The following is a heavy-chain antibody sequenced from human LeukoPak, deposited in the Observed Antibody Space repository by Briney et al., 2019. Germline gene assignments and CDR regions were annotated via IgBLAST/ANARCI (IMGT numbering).Heavy chain of an antibody. D-gene: IGHD2-2*01. V-gene: IGHV4-34*01. J-gene: IGHJ5*02. Sequence: PSETLSLTCAVYGGSFSGYYWSWIRQPPGKGLEWIGEINHSGSTNYNPSLKSRVTISVDTSKNQFSLKLSSVTAADTAVYYCASVGVVPAAHGWFDPWGQGTLVTVSS. CDR1: GGSFSGYY. CDR3: ASVGVVPAAHGWFDP. CDR2: INHSGST.